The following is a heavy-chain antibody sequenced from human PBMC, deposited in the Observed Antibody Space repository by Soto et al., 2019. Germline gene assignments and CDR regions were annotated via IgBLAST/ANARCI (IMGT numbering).Heavy chain of an antibody. CDR2: IWYDGSNK. V-gene: IGHV3-33*01. CDR3: AREVNDYLYYYGMDV. Sequence: GGSLRLSCAASGFTFSSYGMHWVRQAPGKGLEWVAVIWYDGSNKYYADSVKGRFTISRDNSKNTLYLQMNSLRAEDTAVYYCAREVNDYLYYYGMDVWGQGTTVTVSS. J-gene: IGHJ6*02. D-gene: IGHD4-17*01. CDR1: GFTFSSYG.